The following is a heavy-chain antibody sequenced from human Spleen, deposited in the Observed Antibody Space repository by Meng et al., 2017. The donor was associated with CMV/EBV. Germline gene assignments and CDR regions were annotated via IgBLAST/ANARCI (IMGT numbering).Heavy chain of an antibody. Sequence: ASGFTVSSNYMNWVRQAPGKGLEWVSVIYSGGSTYYADSVKGRFTISRDISKNTLYLQMNSLRAEDTAVYYCARYCSSTTCYSAFDIWGQGTMVTVSS. CDR2: IYSGGST. V-gene: IGHV3-53*01. J-gene: IGHJ3*02. CDR3: ARYCSSTTCYSAFDI. CDR1: GFTVSSNY. D-gene: IGHD2-2*01.